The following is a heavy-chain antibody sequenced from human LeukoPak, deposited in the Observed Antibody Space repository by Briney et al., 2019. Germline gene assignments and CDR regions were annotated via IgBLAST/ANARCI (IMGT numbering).Heavy chain of an antibody. Sequence: SETLCLTCTVSGGFIRSSYYYWGWIRQPPGKGLEWIGSIYDSGSTYYNPSLKSRVTISVDTSKNQFSLKLSSVTAADTAVYYCASSYSKGNFDYWGQGTLVTVSS. CDR2: IYDSGST. V-gene: IGHV4-39*07. D-gene: IGHD4-11*01. J-gene: IGHJ4*02. CDR3: ASSYSKGNFDY. CDR1: GGFIRSSYYY.